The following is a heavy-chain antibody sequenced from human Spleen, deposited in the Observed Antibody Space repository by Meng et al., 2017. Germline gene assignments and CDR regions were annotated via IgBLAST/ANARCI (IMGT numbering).Heavy chain of an antibody. Sequence: SETLSLTCAVYGGSFSGYYWSWIRQPPGKGLEWIGEINHSGSTNYNPSLKSRVTISVDTSKNQFSLKLSSVTAADTAVYYCARGGITMVRGVIITKSYWFDPWGQGTLVTVPQ. D-gene: IGHD3-10*01. CDR1: GGSFSGYY. J-gene: IGHJ5*02. CDR2: INHSGST. CDR3: ARGGITMVRGVIITKSYWFDP. V-gene: IGHV4-34*01.